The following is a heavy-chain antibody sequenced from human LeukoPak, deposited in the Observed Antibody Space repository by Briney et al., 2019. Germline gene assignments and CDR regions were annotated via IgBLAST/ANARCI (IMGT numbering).Heavy chain of an antibody. CDR2: VTYDGSTT. V-gene: IGHV3-74*01. D-gene: IGHD5-24*01. Sequence: AGSLSLSCAASGFSFTSFCIHWVRQVPGKGLAWVSYVTYDGSTTIYADPVKGRFTISRDNAYNTVYLQMNSLRAEDTAIYYCARASDGWSIDYWGQGTLVTVSS. CDR3: ARASDGWSIDY. J-gene: IGHJ4*02. CDR1: GFSFTSFC.